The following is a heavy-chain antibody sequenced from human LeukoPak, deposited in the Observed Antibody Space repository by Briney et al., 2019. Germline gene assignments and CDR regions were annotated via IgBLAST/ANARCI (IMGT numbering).Heavy chain of an antibody. J-gene: IGHJ4*02. CDR1: GFTVSSNY. D-gene: IGHD3-22*01. V-gene: IGHV3-53*01. CDR2: IYSGGST. CDR3: ARGMIVVVNAFDY. Sequence: PGGSLRLSCAASGFTVSSNYMSWARQAPGKGLEWVSVIYSGGSTYYADSVKGRFTISRDNSKNTLYLQMNSLRAEDTAVYYCARGMIVVVNAFDYWGQGTLVTVSS.